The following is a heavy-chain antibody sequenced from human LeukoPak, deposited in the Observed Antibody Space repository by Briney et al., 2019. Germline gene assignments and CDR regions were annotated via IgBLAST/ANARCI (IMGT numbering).Heavy chain of an antibody. J-gene: IGHJ4*02. Sequence: GGSLRLSCAASGFAFSSYAMSWVRQAPGKGLEWVSAISGSGGSTYYADSVKGRFTISRDNSKNTLYLQMNSLRAEDTAVYYCAKDKYSSGRPDYWGQGTLVTVSS. V-gene: IGHV3-23*01. CDR2: ISGSGGST. CDR3: AKDKYSSGRPDY. CDR1: GFAFSSYA. D-gene: IGHD6-19*01.